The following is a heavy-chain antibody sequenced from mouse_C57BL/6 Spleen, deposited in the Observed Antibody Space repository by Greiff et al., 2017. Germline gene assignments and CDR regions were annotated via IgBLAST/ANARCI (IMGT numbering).Heavy chain of an antibody. CDR1: GFTFSSYA. D-gene: IGHD2-3*01. CDR3: AGDYDGY. J-gene: IGHJ2*01. V-gene: IGHV5-4*01. Sequence: EVQLVESGGGLVKPGGSLKLSCAASGFTFSSYAMSWVRQTPEKRLEWVATINDGGSYTYYPDNVKGRFTFSRDNAENSLYLQVSHLKSEDAARYYCAGDYDGYWGQGTTLTVSS. CDR2: INDGGSYT.